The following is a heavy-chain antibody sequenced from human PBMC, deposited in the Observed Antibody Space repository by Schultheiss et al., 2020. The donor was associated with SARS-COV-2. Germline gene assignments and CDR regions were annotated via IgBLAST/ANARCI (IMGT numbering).Heavy chain of an antibody. J-gene: IGHJ4*02. Sequence: GGSLRLSCAASGFTFDDYAMHWVRQAPGKGLEWVSAISGSGGSTYYADSVKGRFTISRDNSKNTLYLQMNSLRAEDTAVYYCAKDPIVVVPAANPPHDYWGQGTLVTVSS. CDR3: AKDPIVVVPAANPPHDY. D-gene: IGHD2-2*01. CDR2: ISGSGGST. CDR1: GFTFDDYA. V-gene: IGHV3-23*01.